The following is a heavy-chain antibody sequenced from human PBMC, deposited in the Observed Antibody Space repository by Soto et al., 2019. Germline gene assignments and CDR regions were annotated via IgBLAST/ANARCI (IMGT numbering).Heavy chain of an antibody. CDR2: INHSGST. V-gene: IGHV4-34*01. Sequence: SETLSLTCAVYGGSFSGYYWTWIRQPPGTGLEWIGEINHSGSTNYNPYHKSRINISVDTSKNQISLKLTSLTAADTAVYYCARDKITGLFDYWGQGTLVTVS. CDR3: ARDKITGLFDY. D-gene: IGHD2-8*02. J-gene: IGHJ4*02. CDR1: GGSFSGYY.